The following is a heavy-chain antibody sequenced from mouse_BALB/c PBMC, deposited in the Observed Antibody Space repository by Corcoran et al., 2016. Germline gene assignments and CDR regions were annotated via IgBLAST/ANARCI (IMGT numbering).Heavy chain of an antibody. CDR2: INTYTGEP. V-gene: IGHV9-3-1*01. CDR1: GYTFTNYG. Sequence: QIQLVQSGHELKKPGETVKISCKASGYTFTNYGMNWVKQAPGKGLKWMGWINTYTGEPTYADDFKGRFAFSLETSASTAYLQINNLKNEDTATYFCAREGYYRYDAGYFDYLGQGTTLTVSS. CDR3: AREGYYRYDAGYFDY. D-gene: IGHD2-14*01. J-gene: IGHJ2*01.